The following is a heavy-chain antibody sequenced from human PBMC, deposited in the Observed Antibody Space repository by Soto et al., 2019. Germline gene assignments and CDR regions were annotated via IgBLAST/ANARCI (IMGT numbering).Heavy chain of an antibody. Sequence: SETLAVGCPLPAGSTSTYYWGWIRQPPGKGLEWIGYIYYSGSTNYNPSLKSRVTISVDTSKKQFSLKLSSVTAADTAVYYCARVMYDFWSGYYYFDYWGQGTMVTVSS. V-gene: IGHV4-59*01. CDR3: ARVMYDFWSGYYYFDY. D-gene: IGHD3-3*01. CDR2: IYYSGST. J-gene: IGHJ4*02. CDR1: AGSTSTYY.